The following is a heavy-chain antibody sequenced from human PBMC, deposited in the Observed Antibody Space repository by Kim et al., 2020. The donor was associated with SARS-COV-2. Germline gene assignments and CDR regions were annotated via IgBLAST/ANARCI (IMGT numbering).Heavy chain of an antibody. J-gene: IGHJ4*02. D-gene: IGHD3-10*01. CDR1: GYTLTELS. CDR3: ATAFAVTMVRGELDY. V-gene: IGHV1-24*01. CDR2: FDPEDGET. Sequence: ASVKVSCKVSGYTLTELSMHWVRQAPGKGLEWMGGFDPEDGETIYAQKFQGRVTMTEDTSTETAYMELSSLRSEDTAVYYCATAFAVTMVRGELDYWGQGTLVTVSS.